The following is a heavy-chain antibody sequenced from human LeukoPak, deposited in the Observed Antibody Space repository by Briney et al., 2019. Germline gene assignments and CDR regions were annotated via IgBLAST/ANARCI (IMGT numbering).Heavy chain of an antibody. CDR2: INLSGGST. J-gene: IGHJ5*02. D-gene: IGHD2-2*01. V-gene: IGHV1-46*01. CDR1: GYTFTSYY. CDR3: ARDGSEYQPHGGSVWFDP. Sequence: ASVKVSCKASGYTFTSYYMHWVRQAPGQGLEWMGIINLSGGSTSYAQKFQGRVTMTRDTSTSTVYMELSSLRSEDTAVYYCARDGSEYQPHGGSVWFDPWGQGTLVTVSS.